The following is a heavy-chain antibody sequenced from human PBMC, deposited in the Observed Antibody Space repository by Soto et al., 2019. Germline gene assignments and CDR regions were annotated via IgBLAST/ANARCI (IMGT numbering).Heavy chain of an antibody. CDR2: ISAYNGNT. Sequence: QDQLVQSGVEVKKPGASVKVSCKASVYSFTKYGITWVRQAPGQGFEWMRWISAYNGNTKYAQKFQGRVTLTTGASTSTAYLELRGLRSEDAAVYYCARDRGVAPPVAVNPHYYYDMDVWGKGTTVTVSS. V-gene: IGHV1-18*01. J-gene: IGHJ6*03. CDR1: VYSFTKYG. CDR3: ARDRGVAPPVAVNPHYYYDMDV. D-gene: IGHD6-19*01.